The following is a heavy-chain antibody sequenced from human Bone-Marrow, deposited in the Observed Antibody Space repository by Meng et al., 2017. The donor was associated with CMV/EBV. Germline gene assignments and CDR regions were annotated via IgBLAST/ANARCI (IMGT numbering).Heavy chain of an antibody. J-gene: IGHJ6*02. V-gene: IGHV3-30*04. D-gene: IGHD2-2*01. Sequence: GGSLRLSCAASGFTFSSYAMHWVRQAPGKGLEWVAVISYDGSNKYYADSVKGRFTISRDNSKNTLYLQMNSLRAEDTAVYYCARDRVPDYYYYYGMDVWGQGTTVTVSS. CDR1: GFTFSSYA. CDR3: ARDRVPDYYYYYGMDV. CDR2: ISYDGSNK.